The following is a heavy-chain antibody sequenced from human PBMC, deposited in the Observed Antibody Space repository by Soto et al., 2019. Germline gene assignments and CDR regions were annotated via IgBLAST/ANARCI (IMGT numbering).Heavy chain of an antibody. V-gene: IGHV3-11*05. D-gene: IGHD6-13*01. CDR3: ARTIAAAGGRRYFDL. J-gene: IGHJ2*01. Sequence: VQLVESGGGLVKPGGSLRLSCAASGFTFSDYYMSWIRQAPGKGLEWVSYISSSSSYTNYADSVKGRFTISRDNAKNSLYLQMNSLRAEETAVYYCARTIAAAGGRRYFDLWGRGTLVTVSS. CDR1: GFTFSDYY. CDR2: ISSSSSYT.